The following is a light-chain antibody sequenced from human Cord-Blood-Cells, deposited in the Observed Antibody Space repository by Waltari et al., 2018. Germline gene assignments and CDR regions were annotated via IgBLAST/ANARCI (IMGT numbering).Light chain of an antibody. V-gene: IGLV1-36*01. Sequence: QSVLTQPPSVSEAPRQRVTISCSGSSSNIGNNAVNWYQQLPGKAPKLLIYYDDLRPSGGSDRFSGSKSGTSASLAISGLQSEDEADYYCAAWDDSLNGPWVFGGGTKLTVL. CDR1: SSNIGNNA. J-gene: IGLJ3*02. CDR3: AAWDDSLNGPWV. CDR2: YDD.